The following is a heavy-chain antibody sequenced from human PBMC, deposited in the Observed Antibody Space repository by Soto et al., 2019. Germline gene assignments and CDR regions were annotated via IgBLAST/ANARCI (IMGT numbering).Heavy chain of an antibody. J-gene: IGHJ6*02. Sequence: EVQLLESGGGLVQPGGSLRLSCAASGFTFSNHAMSWVRQAPGKGLEWVSSIGGGSGNTYYADSVKGRFTLSRDNSKNTLSLEMNSLRAEDTALYYCAKHLAQLGAPAGTNHYYAMDVWGQGTTVSVSS. D-gene: IGHD6-13*01. CDR1: GFTFSNHA. V-gene: IGHV3-23*01. CDR3: AKHLAQLGAPAGTNHYYAMDV. CDR2: IGGGSGNT.